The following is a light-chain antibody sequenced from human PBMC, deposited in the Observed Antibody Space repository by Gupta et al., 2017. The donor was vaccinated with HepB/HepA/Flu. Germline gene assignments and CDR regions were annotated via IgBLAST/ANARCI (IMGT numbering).Light chain of an antibody. Sequence: QSVLTQPPSASGTPGQRVTMSCSGRSSNIGNNNVYWYQQHPGAAPKLLIYNNNQRPSGASARCTVSTSGTSATLAITRLPSEDEAVYDYSSWEDTLSGRLVFGGGTRLTVL. CDR3: SSWEDTLSGRLV. V-gene: IGLV1-47*02. CDR1: SSNIGNNN. CDR2: NNN. J-gene: IGLJ2*01.